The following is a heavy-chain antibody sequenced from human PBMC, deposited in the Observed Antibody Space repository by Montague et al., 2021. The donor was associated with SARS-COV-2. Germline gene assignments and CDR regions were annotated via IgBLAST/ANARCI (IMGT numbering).Heavy chain of an antibody. J-gene: IGHJ4*02. D-gene: IGHD3-9*01. CDR3: ARAQAPYYHILTGDYNVSYFKGYFDP. CDR2: IDYSRSS. V-gene: IGHV4-39*07. Sequence: SETLSLTCTVSGDSISSSSYYWTWIPQPPGKGLKWIGTIDYSRSSNSSPSLKSHVTISIDTSKNLFSLKLTSVTAADTALYYWARAQAPYYHILTGDYNVSYFKGYFDPWGQGTLVTVSS. CDR1: GDSISSSSYY.